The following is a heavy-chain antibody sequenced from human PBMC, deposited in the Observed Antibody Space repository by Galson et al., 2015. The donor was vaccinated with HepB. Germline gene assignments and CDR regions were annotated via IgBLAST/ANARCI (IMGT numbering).Heavy chain of an antibody. CDR3: ARDSLAGSWSEGDY. Sequence: SVKVSCKASGGTFSSYAISWVRQAPGQGLEWMGGIIPILGIANYAQKLQGRVTMTTDTSTSTAYMELRSLRSDDTAVYYCARDSLAGSWSEGDYWGQGTLVTVSS. J-gene: IGHJ4*02. D-gene: IGHD6-13*01. CDR1: GGTFSSYA. V-gene: IGHV1-69*10. CDR2: IIPILGIA.